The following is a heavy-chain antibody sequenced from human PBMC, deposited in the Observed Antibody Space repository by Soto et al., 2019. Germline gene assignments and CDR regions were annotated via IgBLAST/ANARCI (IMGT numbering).Heavy chain of an antibody. Sequence: QVQLVESGGGAVQPGRSLRLSCAASGITFSSFGVHWVRQAPGKGLEWVAVISYDGSNKYYADSVKGRFTISRDNSKNTLYLQMNSLRAEDTAVYYCAKDRGSSEYYYYGMDVWGQGTTVTVSS. CDR1: GITFSSFG. CDR2: ISYDGSNK. D-gene: IGHD6-19*01. CDR3: AKDRGSSEYYYYGMDV. V-gene: IGHV3-30*18. J-gene: IGHJ6*02.